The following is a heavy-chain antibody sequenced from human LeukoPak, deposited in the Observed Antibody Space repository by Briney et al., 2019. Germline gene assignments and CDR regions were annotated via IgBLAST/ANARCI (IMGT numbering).Heavy chain of an antibody. CDR1: GFTFSSYS. CDR3: ARESPLGSYYDSPDAFDI. J-gene: IGHJ3*02. V-gene: IGHV3-21*04. Sequence: GGSLRLSCAASGFTFSSYSMNWVRQAPGKGLEWVSSISSSSSYIYYADSVKGRFTISRDNAKNSLYLQMNSLRAEDTAVYYCARESPLGSYYDSPDAFDIWGQGTMVTVSS. D-gene: IGHD3-22*01. CDR2: ISSSSSYI.